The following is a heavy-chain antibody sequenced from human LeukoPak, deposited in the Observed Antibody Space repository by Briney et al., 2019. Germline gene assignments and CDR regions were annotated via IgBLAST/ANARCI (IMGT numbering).Heavy chain of an antibody. V-gene: IGHV3-11*01. D-gene: IGHD1-26*01. CDR3: ARDRGTYSIVY. Sequence: SGGSLRLSCAASGFTFSDYFLSWIRQAPRKGLEGVSYISFTGSTIYYADSVKGRFTFSRDNAKNSVYLQMNSLRAEDTAVYYCARDRGTYSIVYWGQGPLVSVSS. J-gene: IGHJ4*02. CDR2: ISFTGSTI. CDR1: GFTFSDYF.